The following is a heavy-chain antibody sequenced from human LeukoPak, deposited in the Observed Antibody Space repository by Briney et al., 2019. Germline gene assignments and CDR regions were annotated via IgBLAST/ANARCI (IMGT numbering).Heavy chain of an antibody. Sequence: GGSLRLSCAASGFTFSSYDMNWVRQAPGKGLQWVSDISSSGTTIYYADSVKGRFTISRDNAKHSLYLQMNSLRAEDTAVYYCARKYCSTTSCLFDNWGQGTLVTVSS. V-gene: IGHV3-48*03. D-gene: IGHD2-2*01. CDR1: GFTFSSYD. CDR3: ARKYCSTTSCLFDN. J-gene: IGHJ4*02. CDR2: ISSSGTTI.